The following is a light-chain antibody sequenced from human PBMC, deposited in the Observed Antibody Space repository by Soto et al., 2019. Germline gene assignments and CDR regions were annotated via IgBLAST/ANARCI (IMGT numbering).Light chain of an antibody. CDR3: CSYAGRYTYV. J-gene: IGLJ1*01. CDR1: SSDVGGYNY. Sequence: QSVLTQPRSVSGSPGQSVTISCAGTSSDVGGYNYVSWYQQHPGKAPKLMIYDVSKRPSGVPDRFSGSKSGNTAPLTISGLQADDEADYYCCSYAGRYTYVFGTGTKVTVL. CDR2: DVS. V-gene: IGLV2-11*01.